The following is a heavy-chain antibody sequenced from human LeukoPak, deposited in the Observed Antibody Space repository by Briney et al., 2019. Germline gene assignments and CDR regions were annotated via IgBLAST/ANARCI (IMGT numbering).Heavy chain of an antibody. V-gene: IGHV4-39*01. Sequence: PSETLSLTCTVSGGSISSSTYYWGWIRQPPGQGLEWIASIYYTGSTNYNPSLKSRVTISVYTSKNQFPLKLSSVTAADTAVYYCARSRKYGAVTTYSWFDPWGQGTLVIVSS. CDR3: ARSRKYGAVTTYSWFDP. D-gene: IGHD4-17*01. CDR1: GGSISSSTYY. CDR2: IYYTGST. J-gene: IGHJ5*02.